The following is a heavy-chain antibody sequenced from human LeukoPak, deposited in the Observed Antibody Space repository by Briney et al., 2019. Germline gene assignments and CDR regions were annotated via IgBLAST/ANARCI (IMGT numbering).Heavy chain of an antibody. CDR3: ARAGQYYFEY. Sequence: GGSLRLSCAASGFSFRDYWMSWVRQAPGKGLVWVSRINGDGRTTDYADSVKGRFTISRDNAKNTLFLQMNSLRGDDTAVYYCARAGQYYFEYWGQGILVTVSS. V-gene: IGHV3-74*01. J-gene: IGHJ4*02. CDR2: INGDGRTT. CDR1: GFSFRDYW.